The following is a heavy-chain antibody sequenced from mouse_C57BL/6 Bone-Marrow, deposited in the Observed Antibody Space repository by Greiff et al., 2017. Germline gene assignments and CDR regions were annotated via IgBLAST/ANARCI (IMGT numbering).Heavy chain of an antibody. CDR1: GYTFTDSN. CDR2: INSNNGGT. Sequence: EVQLQQSGPELVKPGAPVMMSCKALGYTFTDSNMHWVKQCHGKSHEWIGNINSNNGGTSYNQKFKGKATLTVNKPSSTAYMELRSLTSEDSAVYYGAREYYGGSLYCDYGGQGTTLTVSS. J-gene: IGHJ2*01. CDR3: AREYYGGSLYCDY. V-gene: IGHV1-22*01. D-gene: IGHD1-1*01.